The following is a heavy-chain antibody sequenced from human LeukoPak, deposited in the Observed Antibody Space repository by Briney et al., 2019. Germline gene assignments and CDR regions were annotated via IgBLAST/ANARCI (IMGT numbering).Heavy chain of an antibody. J-gene: IGHJ5*02. Sequence: GASVKVSCKASGYTFTGYYMNWVRQAPGQGLEWMGWINSDSGFTKYAQKFQGRVTMTRDTSITTVYMDLTRLTSDDTAVYYRARSFDMKGFDPWGQGTLVTVSS. CDR2: INSDSGFT. CDR3: ARSFDMKGFDP. D-gene: IGHD3-9*01. V-gene: IGHV1-2*02. CDR1: GYTFTGYY.